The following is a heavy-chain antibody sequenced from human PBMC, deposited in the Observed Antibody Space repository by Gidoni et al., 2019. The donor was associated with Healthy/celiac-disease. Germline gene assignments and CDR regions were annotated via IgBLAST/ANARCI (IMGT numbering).Heavy chain of an antibody. Sequence: QVQLQQWGAGLLKPSETLSLTCAVYGGSFSGYYWSWLRQPPGKGLEWIGEINHSGSTNYNPSLKSRVTISVDTSKNQFSLKLSSVTAADTAVYYCARCLGSSFSCTNGVCYRSDAFDIWGQGTMVTVSS. V-gene: IGHV4-34*01. CDR1: GGSFSGYY. CDR3: ARCLGSSFSCTNGVCYRSDAFDI. J-gene: IGHJ3*02. CDR2: INHSGST. D-gene: IGHD2-8*01.